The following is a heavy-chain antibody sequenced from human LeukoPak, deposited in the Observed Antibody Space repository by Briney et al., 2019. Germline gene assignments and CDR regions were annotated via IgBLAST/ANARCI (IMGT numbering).Heavy chain of an antibody. CDR1: GLTFSTHW. CDR3: VSFYETY. V-gene: IGHV3-7*01. D-gene: IGHD2/OR15-2a*01. CDR2: IKQDGSDK. J-gene: IGHJ4*02. Sequence: GGSLRLSCAVSGLTFSTHWMSWVRQAPGKGLEWVANIKQDGSDKYYVDSVKGRFTISRDNARNSLYLQMNSLRAEDTAVYYCVSFYETYWGRGTLVTVSS.